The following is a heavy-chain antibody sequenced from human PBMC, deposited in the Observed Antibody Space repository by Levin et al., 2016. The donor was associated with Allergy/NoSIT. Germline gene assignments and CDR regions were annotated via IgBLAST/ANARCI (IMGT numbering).Heavy chain of an antibody. CDR2: IYYSGST. V-gene: IGHV4-31*03. Sequence: SETLSLTCTVSGGSISSGGYYWSWIRQHPGKGLEWIGYIYYSGSTYYNPSLKSRVTISVDTSKNQFSLKLSSVTAADTAVYYCARGEGRDYYYGMDVWGQGTTVTVSS. CDR1: GGSISSGGYY. J-gene: IGHJ6*02. CDR3: ARGEGRDYYYGMDV. D-gene: IGHD3-10*01.